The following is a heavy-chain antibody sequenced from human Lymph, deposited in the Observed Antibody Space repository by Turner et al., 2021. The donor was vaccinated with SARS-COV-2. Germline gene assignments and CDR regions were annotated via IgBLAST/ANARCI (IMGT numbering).Heavy chain of an antibody. V-gene: IGHV3-43*01. CDR3: AKDQGSGSPYWYFDL. CDR1: GFTFDDYT. D-gene: IGHD1-26*01. CDR2: ISWDGGST. J-gene: IGHJ2*01. Sequence: EVQLVDSGGVVVQPGGSLSLSCAASGFTFDDYTMHWVRQAPGKGLEWVSLISWDGGSTYYADSVKGRFTISRDNSKNSLYLQMNSLRTEDTALYYCAKDQGSGSPYWYFDLWGRGTLVTVSS.